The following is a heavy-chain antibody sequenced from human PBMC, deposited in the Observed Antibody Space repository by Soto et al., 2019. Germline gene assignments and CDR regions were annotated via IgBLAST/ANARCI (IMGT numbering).Heavy chain of an antibody. Sequence: QVQLVESGGGVVQPGRSLRLSCAASGFTFSSYAMHWVRQAPGKGLEWVAVISYEGSNKYYADSVKGRFTISRDNSKNTLYLQMNSLRAEDTAVYYCAREGGIAVRRYYYGMDVWGQGTTVTVSS. CDR1: GFTFSSYA. CDR3: AREGGIAVRRYYYGMDV. CDR2: ISYEGSNK. V-gene: IGHV3-30-3*01. J-gene: IGHJ6*02. D-gene: IGHD6-19*01.